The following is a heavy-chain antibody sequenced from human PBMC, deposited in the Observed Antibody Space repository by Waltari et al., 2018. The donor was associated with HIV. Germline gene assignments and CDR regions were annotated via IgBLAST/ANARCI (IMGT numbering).Heavy chain of an antibody. V-gene: IGHV1-46*01. CDR1: GYTFTNFY. CDR3: ARGFSGFDY. J-gene: IGHJ4*02. Sequence: QVQLVQSGAEVKKPGASVKVSCKASGYTFTNFYMHWVRQAPGQGLDWMGIIDPSGVSTVYARKFQCTVTITMDPYTSTLYMERSSLRSEDTPVYYCARGFSGFDYWGQGTLLTVSS. CDR2: IDPSGVST.